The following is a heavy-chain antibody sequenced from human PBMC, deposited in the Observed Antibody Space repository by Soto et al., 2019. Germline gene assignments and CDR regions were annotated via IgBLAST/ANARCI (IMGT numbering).Heavy chain of an antibody. CDR2: ISYDGSNH. J-gene: IGHJ4*02. V-gene: IGHV3-30*18. CDR3: AKSRVVVPAAPYFDY. Sequence: GGSLRLSCAASGVTFSSYGMHWVRQAPGKGLEWVPVISYDGSNHYYADSVKRRFTISRDNSKTTLYLQMNSLSAEDTAVYYCAKSRVVVPAAPYFDYWGQGTLLTVSS. CDR1: GVTFSSYG. D-gene: IGHD2-2*01.